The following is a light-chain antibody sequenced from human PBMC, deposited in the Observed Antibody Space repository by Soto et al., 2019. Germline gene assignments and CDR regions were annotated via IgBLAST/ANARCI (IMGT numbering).Light chain of an antibody. Sequence: IVLTQSPGTLSLSPGERVTLSCRASQTISRNYLAWYQQRPGQAPRLLIYAASSRASGVPDRFSGGGSGTDFTLTISRLEPEDFAVYYCQQYSDSSPITFGQGTRLEIK. CDR1: QTISRNY. CDR3: QQYSDSSPIT. J-gene: IGKJ5*01. V-gene: IGKV3-20*01. CDR2: AAS.